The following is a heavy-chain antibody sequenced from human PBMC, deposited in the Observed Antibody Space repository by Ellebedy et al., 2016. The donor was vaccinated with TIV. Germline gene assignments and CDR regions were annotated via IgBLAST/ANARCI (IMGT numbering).Heavy chain of an antibody. CDR2: IIPISDSA. CDR1: GGSFSKNA. CDR3: AASSFYGTMILH. Sequence: AASVKVSCKASGGSFSKNAVTWVRQAPGQGFEWMGGIIPISDSANYAHQFQGRVTIIADRSTSTATLELSSLRSDDTAVYYCAASSFYGTMILHWGQGTLVTVSS. J-gene: IGHJ4*02. V-gene: IGHV1-69*13. D-gene: IGHD3-22*01.